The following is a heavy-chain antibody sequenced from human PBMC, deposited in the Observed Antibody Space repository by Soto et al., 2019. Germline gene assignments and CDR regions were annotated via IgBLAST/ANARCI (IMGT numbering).Heavy chain of an antibody. D-gene: IGHD6-13*01. V-gene: IGHV4-59*01. J-gene: IGHJ4*02. Sequence: PSETLSLTCTVSGGSISSNYWTWIRQPPGTGLEWIGYVYNSGSTNYNPSLKSRATISEDTSKSQFSLKVNSMTAADTAVYYCARYRREAVAGYTLDNWGQGILVTVSS. CDR3: ARYRREAVAGYTLDN. CDR1: GGSISSNY. CDR2: VYNSGST.